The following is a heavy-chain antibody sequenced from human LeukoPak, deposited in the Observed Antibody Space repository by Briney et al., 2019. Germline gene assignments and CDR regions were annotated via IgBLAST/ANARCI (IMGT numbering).Heavy chain of an antibody. D-gene: IGHD6-19*01. CDR1: GGSISSSSYY. V-gene: IGHV4-39*01. Sequence: PSETLSLTCTVSGGSISSSSYYWGWIRQPPGKGLEWIGSIYYSGSTYYNPSLKSRVTISVDTSKNQFSLKLSSVTAADTAVYYCARVPTYSSGWYWGSVLYYFDYWGQGTLVTVSS. J-gene: IGHJ4*02. CDR2: IYYSGST. CDR3: ARVPTYSSGWYWGSVLYYFDY.